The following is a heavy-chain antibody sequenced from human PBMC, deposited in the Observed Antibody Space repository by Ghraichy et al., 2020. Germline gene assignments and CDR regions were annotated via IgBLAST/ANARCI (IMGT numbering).Heavy chain of an antibody. Sequence: SETLSLTCTVSGGSISSGSYYWSWIRQPAGKGLEWIGRIYTSGSTNYNPSLKSRVTISVDTSKNQFSLKLSSVTAADTAVYYCARGRGYHDDDAFDIWGQGTMVTVSS. J-gene: IGHJ3*02. V-gene: IGHV4-61*02. D-gene: IGHD5-12*01. CDR3: ARGRGYHDDDAFDI. CDR2: IYTSGST. CDR1: GGSISSGSYY.